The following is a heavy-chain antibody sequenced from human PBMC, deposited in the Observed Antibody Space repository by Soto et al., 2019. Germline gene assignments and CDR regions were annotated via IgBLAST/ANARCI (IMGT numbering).Heavy chain of an antibody. D-gene: IGHD2-2*01. CDR1: GFTFSDYF. CDR2: ISSGCNTM. CDR3: ATDLSYCYRTSCYPHRAVLNGFFFDY. V-gene: IGHV3-11*01. J-gene: IGHJ4*02. Sequence: LRLSCTASGFTFSDYFMNWIRQAPGKGLEWVSDISSGCNTMYYADSVKVLFTISRDNARNSLYLQMNSLTAEDTAVYYCATDLSYCYRTSCYPHRAVLNGFFFDYWGQRTQVTASS.